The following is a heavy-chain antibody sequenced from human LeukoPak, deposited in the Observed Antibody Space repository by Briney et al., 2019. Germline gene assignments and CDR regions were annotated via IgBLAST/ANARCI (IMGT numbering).Heavy chain of an antibody. CDR2: IKQDGSEK. Sequence: GGSLRLSCATSGLTFSSYAMSWVRQAPGKGLEWVANIKQDGSEKYYVDSVKGRFTISRDNAKNSLYLQMNSLRAEDTAVYYCARGLGNYYDYWGQGTLVTVSS. CDR1: GLTFSSYA. J-gene: IGHJ4*02. V-gene: IGHV3-7*01. CDR3: ARGLGNYYDY.